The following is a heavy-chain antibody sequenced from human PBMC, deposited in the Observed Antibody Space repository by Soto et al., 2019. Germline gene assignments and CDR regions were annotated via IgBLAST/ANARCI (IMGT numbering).Heavy chain of an antibody. V-gene: IGHV4-30-4*01. CDR2: IDYCGNI. J-gene: IGHJ6*02. Sequence: VVGGHISDLGYRRSRINKTPGKGLEWIGYIDYCGNIYYNPSLKSRVTISVDKSKNPFYLKMSSVSAADTAVYYCAKGTPAAGDGLEVWGQGTTVTVSS. CDR3: AKGTPAAGDGLEV. D-gene: IGHD6-13*01. CDR1: GGHISDLGYR.